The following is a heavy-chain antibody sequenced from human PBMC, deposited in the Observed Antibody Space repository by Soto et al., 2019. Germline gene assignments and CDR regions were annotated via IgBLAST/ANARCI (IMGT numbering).Heavy chain of an antibody. CDR2: IYYSGST. CDR1: GGSISSGGYY. J-gene: IGHJ6*02. D-gene: IGHD3-3*01. Sequence: PSETLSLTCTVSGGSISSGGYYWSWIRQHPGKGLEWIGYIYYSGSTYYNPSLKSRVTISVDTSKNQFSLKLSSVTAADTAVYYCARATTDFWSGSRNIYYYYYGMDVWGQGTTVTVSS. V-gene: IGHV4-31*03. CDR3: ARATTDFWSGSRNIYYYYYGMDV.